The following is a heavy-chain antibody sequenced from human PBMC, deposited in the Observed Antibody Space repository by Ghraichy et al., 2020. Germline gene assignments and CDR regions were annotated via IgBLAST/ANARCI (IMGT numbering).Heavy chain of an antibody. CDR2: ISGSSGST. Sequence: GGSLRLSCAASGFTFSSCAMSWVRQTPGKGLEWVSAISGSSGSTYYADSVKGRFTISRDNSKNTLYLQMNSLRAEDTAVYYCAKVAYSSGRGWVDYWGQGTLVTVSS. V-gene: IGHV3-23*01. D-gene: IGHD6-19*01. J-gene: IGHJ4*02. CDR3: AKVAYSSGRGWVDY. CDR1: GFTFSSCA.